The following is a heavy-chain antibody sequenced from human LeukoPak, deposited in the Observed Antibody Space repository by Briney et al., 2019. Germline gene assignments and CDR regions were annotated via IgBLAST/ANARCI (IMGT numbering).Heavy chain of an antibody. CDR2: INPNSGGT. CDR3: ARDPRRYNWFDP. Sequence: ASVKVSCKASGYTFTGYYMHWVRQAPGQGLEWMGWINPNSGGTNYAQKFQGRVTMTRDTSISPAYMELSRLRSDDTAVYYCARDPRRYNWFDPWGQGTLVTVSS. CDR1: GYTFTGYY. J-gene: IGHJ5*02. V-gene: IGHV1-2*02.